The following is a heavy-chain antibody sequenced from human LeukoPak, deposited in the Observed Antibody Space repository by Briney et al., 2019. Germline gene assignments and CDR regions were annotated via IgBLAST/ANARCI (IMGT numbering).Heavy chain of an antibody. D-gene: IGHD1-26*01. V-gene: IGHV1-2*02. CDR3: ARDLSGSYSSWFDP. J-gene: IGHJ5*02. CDR2: INPNSGGI. Sequence: ASVKVSCKASGYTFTGYYMHWMRQAPGQGLEWMGWINPNSGGINYAQKFQGRVTMTRDTSISTAYMELSRLRSDDTAVYYCARDLSGSYSSWFDPWGQGTLVTVSS. CDR1: GYTFTGYY.